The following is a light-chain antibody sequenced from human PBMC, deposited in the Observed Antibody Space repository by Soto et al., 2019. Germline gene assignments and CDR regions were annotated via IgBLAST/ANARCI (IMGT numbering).Light chain of an antibody. J-gene: IGKJ1*01. Sequence: DIQMTQSPSSLSASVGDRVTITCRASQGISTYLAWYQQNPGKVPKLLIYAASTLHSGVPSRFSGSGSGTDFTLTISSLQPEDVATYYCQKYNSAPPTFGQGTKVEIK. V-gene: IGKV1-27*01. CDR2: AAS. CDR1: QGISTY. CDR3: QKYNSAPPT.